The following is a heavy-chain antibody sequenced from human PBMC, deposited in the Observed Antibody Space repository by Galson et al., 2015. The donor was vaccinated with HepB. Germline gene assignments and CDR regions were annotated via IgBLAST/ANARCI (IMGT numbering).Heavy chain of an antibody. V-gene: IGHV3-48*02. J-gene: IGHJ3*02. CDR2: ITASSSII. D-gene: IGHD4-17*01. CDR1: GFTFSSYN. CDR3: VRVLYGDYVATGYAFDI. Sequence: SLRLSCAASGFTFSSYNMNWVRQAPGKGLEWVSFITASSSIIYYADSVKGRFTISRDNAKNSLFLQMNSLRDEDTAVYYCVRVLYGDYVATGYAFDIWGRGTMVTVSS.